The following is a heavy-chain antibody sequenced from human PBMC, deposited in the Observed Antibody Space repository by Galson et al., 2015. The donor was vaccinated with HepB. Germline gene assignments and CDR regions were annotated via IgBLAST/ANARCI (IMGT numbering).Heavy chain of an antibody. D-gene: IGHD6-19*01. J-gene: IGHJ4*02. Sequence: SLRLSCAASGFTFSSYAMHWVRQAPGKGLEWVAVISYDGSNKYYADSVKGRFTISRDNSKNTLYLQMNSLRAEDTAVYYCARDGGIAVAQNYFDYWGQGTLVTVSS. CDR1: GFTFSSYA. CDR2: ISYDGSNK. CDR3: ARDGGIAVAQNYFDY. V-gene: IGHV3-30*04.